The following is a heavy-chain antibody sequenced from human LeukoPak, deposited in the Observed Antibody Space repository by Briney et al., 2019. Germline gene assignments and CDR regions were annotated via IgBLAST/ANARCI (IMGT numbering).Heavy chain of an antibody. V-gene: IGHV1-2*02. CDR1: VYRLTGYI. D-gene: IGHD2-15*01. CDR2: INPHSGAT. CDR3: VRESALRVAHDAFDM. J-gene: IGHJ3*02. Sequence: GASVRVSCTASVYRLTGYIIYWVRQAPGQKLKWMGWINPHSGATQYVHKNQGRVTIPRDTAINTDYMELGRLKSEVTGVYYCVRESALRVAHDAFDMWGQGTRVTVFS.